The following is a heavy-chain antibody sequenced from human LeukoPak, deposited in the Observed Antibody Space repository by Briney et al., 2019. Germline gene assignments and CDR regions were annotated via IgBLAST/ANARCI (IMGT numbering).Heavy chain of an antibody. V-gene: IGHV3-30*04. CDR2: ISYDGSNE. Sequence: GGSLRLSCAASGFTFSSYAMHWVRQAPGKGLEWVAVISYDGSNEYYADSVKGRFTISRDYSKNTLYLQMNSLRAEDTAVYYCARGAGYCSSTSCYVSPFDYWGQGTLVTVSS. D-gene: IGHD2-2*01. J-gene: IGHJ4*02. CDR3: ARGAGYCSSTSCYVSPFDY. CDR1: GFTFSSYA.